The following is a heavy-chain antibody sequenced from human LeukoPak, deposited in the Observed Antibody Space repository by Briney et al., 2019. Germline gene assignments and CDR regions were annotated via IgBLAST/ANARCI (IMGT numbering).Heavy chain of an antibody. CDR2: ISFDGSNK. D-gene: IGHD6-13*01. Sequence: PGRSLRLPCAASGFNFSTYSMHWVRQAPGKGLEWVAVISFDGSNKYFADSVKGRFTISRDTSKNTLYLQMNSLRAEDTAVYYCARRGRTSKGIAAAGTWDYFDYWGQGTLVTVSS. CDR1: GFNFSTYS. J-gene: IGHJ4*02. CDR3: ARRGRTSKGIAAAGTWDYFDY. V-gene: IGHV3-30*07.